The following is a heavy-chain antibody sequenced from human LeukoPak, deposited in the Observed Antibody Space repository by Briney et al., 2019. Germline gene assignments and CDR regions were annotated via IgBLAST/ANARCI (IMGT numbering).Heavy chain of an antibody. J-gene: IGHJ6*02. D-gene: IGHD3-22*01. Sequence: ASVKVSCKASGYTFTSYGISWVRQAPGQGLEWMGWISAYNGNTNYAQKLQGRVTMTTDTSTSTAHMELRSLRSDDTAVYYCAREGSGYWPHYYYGMDVWGQGTTVTVSS. CDR2: ISAYNGNT. V-gene: IGHV1-18*01. CDR1: GYTFTSYG. CDR3: AREGSGYWPHYYYGMDV.